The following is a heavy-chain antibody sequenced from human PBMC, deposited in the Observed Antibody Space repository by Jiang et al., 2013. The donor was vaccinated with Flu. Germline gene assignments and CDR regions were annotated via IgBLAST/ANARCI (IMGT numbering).Heavy chain of an antibody. CDR2: IYYSGST. Sequence: PGLVKPSETLSLTCTVSGGSISSYYWSWIRQPPGKGLEWIGYIYYSGSTNYNPSLKSRVTISVDTSKNQFSLKLSSVTAADTAVYYCARTPEYSGVDYWGQGTLVTVSS. V-gene: IGHV4-59*08. CDR3: ARTPEYSGVDY. D-gene: IGHD1-26*01. CDR1: GGSISSYY. J-gene: IGHJ4*02.